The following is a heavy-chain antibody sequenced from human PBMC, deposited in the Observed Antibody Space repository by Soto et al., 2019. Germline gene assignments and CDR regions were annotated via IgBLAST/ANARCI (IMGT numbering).Heavy chain of an antibody. J-gene: IGHJ5*02. CDR3: ARQFDYYDSSGYLNWFDP. CDR2: IYPGDSDT. D-gene: IGHD3-22*01. V-gene: IGHV5-51*01. CDR1: GYSFTSYW. Sequence: GESLKISCKGSGYSFTSYWIGWVRQMPGKGLEWMGIIYPGDSDTRYSPSFQGQVTISADKSISTAYLQWSSLKASDTAMYYCARQFDYYDSSGYLNWFDPWGQGTLVTVSS.